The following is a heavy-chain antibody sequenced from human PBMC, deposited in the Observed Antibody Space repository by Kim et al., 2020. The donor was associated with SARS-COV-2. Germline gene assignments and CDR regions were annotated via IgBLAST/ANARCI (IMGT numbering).Heavy chain of an antibody. V-gene: IGHV1-69*02. CDR3: ASGDVRLGGNWFDP. Sequence: SVKVSCKASGGTFSSYTISWVRQAPGQGLEWMGRIIPILGIANYAQKFQGRVTITADKSTSTAYMELSSLRSEDTAVYYCASGDVRLGGNWFDPWGQGTLVTVSS. D-gene: IGHD3-10*02. CDR2: IIPILGIA. J-gene: IGHJ5*02. CDR1: GGTFSSYT.